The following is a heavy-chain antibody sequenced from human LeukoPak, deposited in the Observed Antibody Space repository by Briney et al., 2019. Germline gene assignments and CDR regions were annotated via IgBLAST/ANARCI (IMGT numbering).Heavy chain of an antibody. V-gene: IGHV1-2*02. Sequence: ASVKVSCKASGYTFTGYYMHWVRQAPGQGLEWMGWINPNSGGTNYAQKFQGRVTMTRDTSISTAYMELSRLRSDDTAVYYCARTPLYSSSPMWYYYMDVWGKGTTVTVSS. D-gene: IGHD6-6*01. CDR2: INPNSGGT. CDR3: ARTPLYSSSPMWYYYMDV. CDR1: GYTFTGYY. J-gene: IGHJ6*03.